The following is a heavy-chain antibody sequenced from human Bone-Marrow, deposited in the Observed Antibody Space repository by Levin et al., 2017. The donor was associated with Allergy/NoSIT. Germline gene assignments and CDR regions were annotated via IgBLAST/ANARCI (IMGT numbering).Heavy chain of an antibody. V-gene: IGHV4-59*01. Sequence: PSQTLSLTCTVSGGSISSYYWSWIRQPPGKGLEWIGYIYYSGSTNYNPSLKSRVTISVDTSKNQFSLKLSSVTAADTAVYYCARIGRWGLLYYYYYMDVWGKGTTVTVSS. D-gene: IGHD2-15*01. CDR3: ARIGRWGLLYYYYYMDV. CDR1: GGSISSYY. J-gene: IGHJ6*03. CDR2: IYYSGST.